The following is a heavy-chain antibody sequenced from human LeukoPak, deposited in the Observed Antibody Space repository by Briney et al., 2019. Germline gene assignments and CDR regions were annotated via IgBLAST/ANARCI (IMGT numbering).Heavy chain of an antibody. D-gene: IGHD2-2*01. J-gene: IGHJ4*02. CDR3: AKEGDIVVVPAIDY. CDR1: GFTFSSYA. V-gene: IGHV3-23*01. CDR2: ISGSGGST. Sequence: GGSLRLSCAASGFTFSSYAMSWVRQAPGTGLEWVSAISGSGGSTYYADSVKGRFTISRDNSKNTLYLQMNSLRAEDTAVYYCAKEGDIVVVPAIDYWGQGTLVTVSS.